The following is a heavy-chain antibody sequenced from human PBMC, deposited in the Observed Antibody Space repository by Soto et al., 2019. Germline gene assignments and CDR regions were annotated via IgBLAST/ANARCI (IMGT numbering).Heavy chain of an antibody. Sequence: SGPTLVNPTETLTLTCTVSGFSLTTGKMGVSWIRQPPGKALEWLAHIFSDNERSYSTSLRGRLTISKDTSGSQVVLSMTNVDPVDTATYYRARMKVDSYQFYYAMDVWGQGTTVTVSS. V-gene: IGHV2-26*01. CDR3: ARMKVDSYQFYYAMDV. J-gene: IGHJ6*02. CDR1: GFSLTTGKMG. D-gene: IGHD3-9*01. CDR2: IFSDNER.